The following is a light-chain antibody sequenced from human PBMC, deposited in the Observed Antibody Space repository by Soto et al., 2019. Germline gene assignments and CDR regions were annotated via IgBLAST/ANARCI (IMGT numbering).Light chain of an antibody. J-gene: IGLJ1*01. CDR1: SSDVGSYNL. CDR2: DVN. Sequence: QSALTQPASVSGSPGQSITISCTGTSSDVGSYNLVSWYQQHPGKAPKLMIYDVNNRPSGVSNRFSGSKSGNTASLTISGLQAEDEADYYCSSYTSSSTQVFGTGTKLTVL. CDR3: SSYTSSSTQV. V-gene: IGLV2-14*02.